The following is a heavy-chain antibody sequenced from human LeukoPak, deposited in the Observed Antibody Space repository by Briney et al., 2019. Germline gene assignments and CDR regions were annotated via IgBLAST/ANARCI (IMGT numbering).Heavy chain of an antibody. D-gene: IGHD1-7*01. CDR2: IYKSGST. Sequence: SETLSLTCNVSGGSIGSNYWSWIRQPPGKGLEWIGYIYKSGSTNYNPALKSRVTISVDTSKNQFSLNLSSVTAADTAVYYCAGLDPHYQELSYEYWGQGTLVSVSS. J-gene: IGHJ4*02. CDR1: GGSIGSNY. V-gene: IGHV4-59*01. CDR3: AGLDPHYQELSYEY.